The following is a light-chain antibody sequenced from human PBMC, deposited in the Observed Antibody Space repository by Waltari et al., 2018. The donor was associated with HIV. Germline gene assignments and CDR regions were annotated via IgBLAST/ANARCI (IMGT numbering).Light chain of an antibody. CDR2: GAF. V-gene: IGKV1-NL1*01. CDR3: QQYYGVPLT. Sequence: IQMTQSPSSLSASIGDTVSITCRASQDTSHSVSWFQQQPGKVPKLLVHGAFILQRGVPSRFSGSGSGTDYTLTISGLQAEDFATYFCQQYYGVPLTFGGGTRVDI. J-gene: IGKJ4*01. CDR1: QDTSHS.